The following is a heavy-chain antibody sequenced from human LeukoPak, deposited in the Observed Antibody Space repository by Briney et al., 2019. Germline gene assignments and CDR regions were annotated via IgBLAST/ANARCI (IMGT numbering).Heavy chain of an antibody. D-gene: IGHD5-18*01. CDR1: GFTFSSYW. V-gene: IGHV3-7*01. J-gene: IGHJ6*02. CDR3: ARCLTGGHSYGFQNGGYYYYGMDV. CDR2: IKQDGSEK. Sequence: GGSLRLSCAASGFTFSSYWMSWVRQAPGEGLEWVANIKQDGSEKYYVDSVEGRFTISRDNAKNSLYLQMNSLRAEDTAVYYCARCLTGGHSYGFQNGGYYYYGMDVWGQGTTVTVSS.